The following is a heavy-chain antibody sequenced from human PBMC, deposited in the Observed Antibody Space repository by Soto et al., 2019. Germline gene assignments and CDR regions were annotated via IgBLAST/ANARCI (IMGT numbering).Heavy chain of an antibody. CDR2: IYYSGST. J-gene: IGHJ4*02. V-gene: IGHV4-31*03. CDR1: GGSISSGGYY. D-gene: IGHD3-10*01. Sequence: SETLSLTCTVSGGSISSGGYYWSWIRQHPGKGLEWIGYIYYSGSTYYNTSLKSRVTISVDTSKNQFSLKLSSVTAADTAVYYCARAGYYGSGSYNYWGQGTLVTVSS. CDR3: ARAGYYGSGSYNY.